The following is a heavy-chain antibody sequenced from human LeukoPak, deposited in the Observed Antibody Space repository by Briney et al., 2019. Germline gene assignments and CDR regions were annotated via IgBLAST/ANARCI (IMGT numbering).Heavy chain of an antibody. CDR3: ARSPRYCSGGSCYSIDY. J-gene: IGHJ4*02. Sequence: ASVTVSFKASGYTFTVYYMHWVRQAPGQGLEWMGWINPNSGGTNYAQKFQGRVTMTRDTSISTAYMELSRLRSDDTAVYYCARSPRYCSGGSCYSIDYWGQGTLVTVSS. CDR1: GYTFTVYY. V-gene: IGHV1-2*02. CDR2: INPNSGGT. D-gene: IGHD2-15*01.